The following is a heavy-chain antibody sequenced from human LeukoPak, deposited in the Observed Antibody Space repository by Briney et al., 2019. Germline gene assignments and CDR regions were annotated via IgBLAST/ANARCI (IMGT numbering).Heavy chain of an antibody. J-gene: IGHJ4*02. V-gene: IGHV3-48*03. Sequence: GGSLRLSCAASGFTFSSYEMNWVRQAPGKGLEWVSYISSSGSTIYYADSVKGRFTISRDISKNTLYLQMNSLRAEDTAVYYCARVTYGSGTYGAFDYWGQGTLVTVSS. CDR2: ISSSGSTI. CDR1: GFTFSSYE. CDR3: ARVTYGSGTYGAFDY. D-gene: IGHD3-10*01.